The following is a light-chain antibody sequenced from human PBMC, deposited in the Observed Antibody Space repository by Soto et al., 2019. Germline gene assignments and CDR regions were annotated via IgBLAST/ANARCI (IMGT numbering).Light chain of an antibody. V-gene: IGKV3-20*01. Sequence: ESVLTQSPGTLSLSPGERATLSCRASQSVSSNHLAWYQQKRGQPPRLLIYGASSRATGTPGRFSGSGSGTDFTLTITRLEPEDFAVYYCQQYGSSPVYTFGQGTKLEIK. CDR3: QQYGSSPVYT. CDR1: QSVSSNH. J-gene: IGKJ2*01. CDR2: GAS.